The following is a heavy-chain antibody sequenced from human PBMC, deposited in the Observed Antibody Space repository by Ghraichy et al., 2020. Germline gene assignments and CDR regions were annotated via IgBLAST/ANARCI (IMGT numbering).Heavy chain of an antibody. D-gene: IGHD1-1*01. Sequence: GSQRLSCVVSEFTFSSHGMYWVRQAPGKGLEWVSHISSSSSAVNYADSVKGRFTISRDDARNSLYLQMSSLRGEDTAVYYCVRGRTTLAYFDYWGRGTLVTVSS. V-gene: IGHV3-48*01. CDR3: VRGRTTLAYFDY. J-gene: IGHJ4*02. CDR2: ISSSSSAV. CDR1: EFTFSSHG.